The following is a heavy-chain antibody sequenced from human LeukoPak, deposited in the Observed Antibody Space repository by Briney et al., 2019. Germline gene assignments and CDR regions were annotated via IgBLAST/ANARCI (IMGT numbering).Heavy chain of an antibody. V-gene: IGHV3-23*01. CDR2: ISGSGGTT. J-gene: IGHJ4*02. Sequence: GSLRLSCAASGFSFSGYAMSWVRQAPGKGLEWVSSISGSGGTTYYADSVKGRFTISRDNSRNTLYLQMNSLRAEDTAVYYCAKETVAAYYWGQGTLVTVSS. D-gene: IGHD6-19*01. CDR1: GFSFSGYA. CDR3: AKETVAAYY.